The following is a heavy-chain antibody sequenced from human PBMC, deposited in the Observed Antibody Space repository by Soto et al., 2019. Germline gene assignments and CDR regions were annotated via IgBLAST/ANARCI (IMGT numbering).Heavy chain of an antibody. CDR1: GGSISSSSYY. D-gene: IGHD3-10*01. CDR2: IYYSGST. Sequence: PSETLSLTCTVSGGSISSSSYYWGWIRQPPGKGLEWIGSIYYSGSTNYNPSLKSRVTISVDKSKNQFSLKLSSVTAADTAVYYCARRPLWFGELFGSGWFDPWGQGTLVTVSS. V-gene: IGHV4-39*07. J-gene: IGHJ5*02. CDR3: ARRPLWFGELFGSGWFDP.